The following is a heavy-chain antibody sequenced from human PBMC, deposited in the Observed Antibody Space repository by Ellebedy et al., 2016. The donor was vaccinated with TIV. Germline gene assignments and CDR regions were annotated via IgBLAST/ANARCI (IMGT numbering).Heavy chain of an antibody. Sequence: GESLKISCKGSGYSFTSYWIGWVRQMPGKGLEWMGIIYPGDSDTRYSPSFQGQVTISADNSISTAYLQWSSLKASDTAMYYCARHVTEKDTAMVLGPVDYWGQGTLVTVSS. V-gene: IGHV5-51*01. CDR1: GYSFTSYW. CDR2: IYPGDSDT. J-gene: IGHJ4*02. CDR3: ARHVTEKDTAMVLGPVDY. D-gene: IGHD5-18*01.